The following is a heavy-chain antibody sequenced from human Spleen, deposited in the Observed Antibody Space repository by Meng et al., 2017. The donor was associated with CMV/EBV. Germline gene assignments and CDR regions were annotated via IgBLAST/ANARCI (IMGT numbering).Heavy chain of an antibody. CDR3: ARGGPSSIGGTFDY. CDR2: LDPEDGET. V-gene: IGHV1-69-2*01. Sequence: VSGYNFNDSFIHWVRQAPGKGLEWMGLLDPEDGETIYAEKFQGRVTITADTSTDKAYMELRSLRSDDTAVYYCARGGPSSIGGTFDYWGQGTLVTVSS. CDR1: GYNFNDSF. J-gene: IGHJ4*02. D-gene: IGHD1-26*01.